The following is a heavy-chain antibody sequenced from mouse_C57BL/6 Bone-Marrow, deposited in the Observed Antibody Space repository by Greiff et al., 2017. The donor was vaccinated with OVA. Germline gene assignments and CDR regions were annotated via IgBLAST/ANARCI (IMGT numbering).Heavy chain of an antibody. CDR1: GYTFTSYW. CDR2: IDPNSGGT. V-gene: IGHV1-72*01. J-gene: IGHJ1*03. CDR3: ARSSITTVVATDWYFDV. Sequence: QVQLQQPGAELVKPGASVKLSCKASGYTFTSYWMHWVKQRPGRGLEWIGRIDPNSGGTKYNEKFKSKATLTVDKPSSTAYMQFSSLTSEDSAVYYCARSSITTVVATDWYFDVWGTGTTVTVSS. D-gene: IGHD1-1*01.